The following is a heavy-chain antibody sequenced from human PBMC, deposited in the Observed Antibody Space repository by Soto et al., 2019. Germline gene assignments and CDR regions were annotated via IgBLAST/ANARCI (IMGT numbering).Heavy chain of an antibody. V-gene: IGHV1-69*15. CDR3: ARELPPAPGSFREDALDI. CDR2: IIPIYGTT. D-gene: IGHD6-13*01. Sequence: QIQLVQSGAELKMPGSSVKVSCQASGGTFSNYAMSWVRQAPGQGVEWMGKIIPIYGTTNYAQNFRGRVTITADEYTTTAYMELSSLRSDDTALYYCARELPPAPGSFREDALDIWGQGTMITVSS. J-gene: IGHJ3*02. CDR1: GGTFSNYA.